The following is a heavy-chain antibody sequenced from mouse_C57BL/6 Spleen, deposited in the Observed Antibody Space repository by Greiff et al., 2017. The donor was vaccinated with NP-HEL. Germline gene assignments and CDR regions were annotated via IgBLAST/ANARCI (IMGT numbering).Heavy chain of an antibody. J-gene: IGHJ4*01. CDR2: IYPGDGDT. Sequence: QVQLQQSGPELVKPGASVKISCKASGYAFSSSWMNWVKQRPGKGLEWIGRIYPGDGDTNYNGKFKGKATLTAAKSSSTAYMQLSSLTSEDSAVYFSARERVTMDDWGQGTSVTVSS. V-gene: IGHV1-82*01. CDR1: GYAFSSSW. D-gene: IGHD2-2*01. CDR3: ARERVTMDD.